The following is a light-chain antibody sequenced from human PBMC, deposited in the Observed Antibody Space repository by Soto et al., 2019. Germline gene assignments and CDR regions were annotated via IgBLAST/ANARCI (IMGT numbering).Light chain of an antibody. J-gene: IGKJ5*01. V-gene: IGKV3-15*01. CDR1: QSVSSH. CDR2: GAY. CDR3: QQYHNWPPIT. Sequence: EIVMTQSPDTIFVSLGEGATLSCRASQSVSSHLAWYQHKPGQAPRLLIYGAYTRASGIPARFSGSGSETDFTLTISSLQYEDSAVYYCQQYHNWPPITFGQGTRLEIK.